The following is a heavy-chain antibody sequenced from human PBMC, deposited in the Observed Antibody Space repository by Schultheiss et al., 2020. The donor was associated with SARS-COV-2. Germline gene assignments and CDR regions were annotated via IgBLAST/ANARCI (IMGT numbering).Heavy chain of an antibody. Sequence: GGSLRLSCAASGFILTDFAIHWIRQSPGKGLECMAVISGDGNQIHYADSVRGRFTISRDNSKNTLYLQMNSLRAEDTAVYYCAKTPGSSYYDSSGPYYFDYWGQGTLVTVSS. CDR1: GFILTDFA. J-gene: IGHJ4*02. V-gene: IGHV3-30-3*02. CDR3: AKTPGSSYYDSSGPYYFDY. CDR2: ISGDGNQI. D-gene: IGHD3-22*01.